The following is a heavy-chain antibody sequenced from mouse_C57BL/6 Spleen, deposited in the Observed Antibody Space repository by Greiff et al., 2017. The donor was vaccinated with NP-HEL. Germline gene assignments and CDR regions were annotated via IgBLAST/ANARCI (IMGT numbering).Heavy chain of an antibody. D-gene: IGHD1-1*01. CDR1: GYTFTDYY. CDR3: AKREDYYGSAWFAY. V-gene: IGHV1-26*01. Sequence: VQLQQSGPELVKPGASVKISCKASGYTFTDYYMNWVKQSHGKSLEWIGDINPNNGGTSYNQKFKGKATLTVDKSSSTAYMELRSLTSEDSAVYYCAKREDYYGSAWFAYWGQGTLVTVSA. CDR2: INPNNGGT. J-gene: IGHJ3*01.